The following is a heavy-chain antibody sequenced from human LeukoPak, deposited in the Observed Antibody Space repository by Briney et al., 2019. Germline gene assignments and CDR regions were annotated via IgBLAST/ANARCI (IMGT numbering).Heavy chain of an antibody. J-gene: IGHJ6*02. CDR3: ATPSYYYYGMDV. Sequence: ASVKVSCKASGYTFTSYYMHWVRQAPGKGLEWMGGFDPEDGETIYAQKFQGRVTMTEDTSTDTAYMELSSLRSEDTAVYYCATPSYYYYGMDVWGQGTTVTVSS. CDR2: FDPEDGET. CDR1: GYTFTSYY. V-gene: IGHV1-24*01.